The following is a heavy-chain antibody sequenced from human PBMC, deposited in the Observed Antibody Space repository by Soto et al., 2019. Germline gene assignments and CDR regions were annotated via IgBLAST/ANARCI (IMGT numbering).Heavy chain of an antibody. Sequence: ASVKVSCKASGYTFTSYYMHWVRQAPGQGLEWMGIINPSGGSTSYAQKFQGRVTMTRDTSTSTVYMELSSLRSEDTAVYYCAGDLRERSGGTGVYLDDWGKGTTVTVSS. V-gene: IGHV1-46*01. CDR1: GYTFTSYY. D-gene: IGHD2-15*01. CDR3: AGDLRERSGGTGVYLDD. J-gene: IGHJ6*03. CDR2: INPSGGST.